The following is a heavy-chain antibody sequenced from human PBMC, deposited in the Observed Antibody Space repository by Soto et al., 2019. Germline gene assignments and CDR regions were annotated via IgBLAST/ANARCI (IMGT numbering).Heavy chain of an antibody. CDR2: IWYDGSNK. CDR3: ARSGG. V-gene: IGHV3-33*01. CDR1: GFPFSSYD. Sequence: QVQLVESGGGVVQPGRSLRLSCAASGFPFSSYDMHWVRQAPGKGLEWVAVIWYDGSNKYYADSVKGRFTISRDNSKNMLYLQMNSLRAEDTAVYYCARSGGWGQGTLVTVSS. J-gene: IGHJ4*02. D-gene: IGHD6-19*01.